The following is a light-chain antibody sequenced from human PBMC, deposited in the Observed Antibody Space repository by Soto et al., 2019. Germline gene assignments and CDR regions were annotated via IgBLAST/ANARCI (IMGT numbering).Light chain of an antibody. CDR2: DVT. V-gene: IGLV2-14*01. CDR3: SSYTTSSSYV. Sequence: QSVLTQPASVSGSPGQSITISCTGTSSDVGGYIYVSWYQQHPGTAPKLMIYDVTSRPSGVSYRFSGSKSGNTASLTISRLQAEDEADYYCSSYTTSSSYVFGTGTKVTVL. CDR1: SSDVGGYIY. J-gene: IGLJ1*01.